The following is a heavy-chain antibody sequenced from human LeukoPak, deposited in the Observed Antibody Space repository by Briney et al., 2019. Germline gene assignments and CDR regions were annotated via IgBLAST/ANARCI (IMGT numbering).Heavy chain of an antibody. V-gene: IGHV3-23*01. D-gene: IGHD6-13*01. Sequence: GGSLRLSCAASGFTFSSYAMSWVRQAPGKGLEWVSAISGSGGSTYYADSVKGRFTISRDDSKNTLYLQMNSLRAEDTAVYYCAKSSAYSSSWYYFDYWGQGTLVTFSS. J-gene: IGHJ4*02. CDR3: AKSSAYSSSWYYFDY. CDR2: ISGSGGST. CDR1: GFTFSSYA.